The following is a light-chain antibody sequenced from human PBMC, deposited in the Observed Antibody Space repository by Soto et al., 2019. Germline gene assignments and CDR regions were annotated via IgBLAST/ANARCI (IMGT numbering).Light chain of an antibody. CDR3: QSYDSSLRGWV. Sequence: QSVLTQPPSVSGAPGQRVTISCTGYNSNIGAGYDVHWYQQLPGTAPKLLIYGNSNRPSGVPDRFSASKSGTSASLAITGLQAEDEADYYYQSYDSSLRGWVFGGGTKVTVL. CDR1: NSNIGAGYD. J-gene: IGLJ3*02. CDR2: GNS. V-gene: IGLV1-40*01.